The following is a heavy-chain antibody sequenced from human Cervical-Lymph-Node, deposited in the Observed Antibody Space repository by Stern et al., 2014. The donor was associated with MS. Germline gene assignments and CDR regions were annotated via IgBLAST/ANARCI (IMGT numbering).Heavy chain of an antibody. CDR1: GFTFSDHY. CDR2: IRNKANSYTT. J-gene: IGHJ4*02. Sequence: EVQLVESGGGLVQPGGSLRLSCAASGFTFSDHYMDWVRQAPGKGLEWVGRIRNKANSYTTVYAASVKGRFSISRDESKNSRYLQMNSLKTEDTAVYYCVRVATDTASSDYWGQGTLVTVSS. V-gene: IGHV3-72*01. D-gene: IGHD5-18*01. CDR3: VRVATDTASSDY.